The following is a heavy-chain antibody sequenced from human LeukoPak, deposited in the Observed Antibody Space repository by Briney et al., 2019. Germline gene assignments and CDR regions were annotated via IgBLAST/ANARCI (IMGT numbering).Heavy chain of an antibody. Sequence: PGGSLRLSCAASGFTFNSYAMTWVRQAPGKGLEWVSLISGSGGSTYYADSVKGRFTISRDNSKNTLYLQMNSLRAEDTAVYYCARSWPGVEMATTRGAFDIWGQGTMVTVSS. J-gene: IGHJ3*02. D-gene: IGHD5-24*01. V-gene: IGHV3-23*01. CDR2: ISGSGGST. CDR1: GFTFNSYA. CDR3: ARSWPGVEMATTRGAFDI.